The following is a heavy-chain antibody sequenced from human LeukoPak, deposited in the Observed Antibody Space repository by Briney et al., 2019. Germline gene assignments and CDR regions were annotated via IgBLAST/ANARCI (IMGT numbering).Heavy chain of an antibody. CDR3: AKDLRITIMVVVKAPTEFDY. CDR1: GFTFSNYG. D-gene: IGHD3-22*01. Sequence: GGSLRLSCAASGFTFSNYGMSWVRQAPGKGLEWVSAITATSSSTHDADSVQGRFTISRDNSKNTLYLQMNSLRPEDTAIYYCAKDLRITIMVVVKAPTEFDYWGQGTLVTVSS. V-gene: IGHV3-23*01. CDR2: ITATSSST. J-gene: IGHJ4*02.